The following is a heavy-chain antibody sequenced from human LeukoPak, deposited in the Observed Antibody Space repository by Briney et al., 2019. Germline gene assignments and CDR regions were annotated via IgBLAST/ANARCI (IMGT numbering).Heavy chain of an antibody. CDR1: GGSFSGYY. J-gene: IGHJ4*02. CDR2: IKSSGSP. D-gene: IGHD5-12*01. Sequence: PSETLSLTCAVYGGSFSGYYWSWIRQPPGKGLEWIGHIKSSGSPNYNPPLKSRVTISVDTSKNQFSLKVSSVTAADTAVYCARLTWITDYWGQGILVTVSS. V-gene: IGHV4-34*01. CDR3: RLTWITDY.